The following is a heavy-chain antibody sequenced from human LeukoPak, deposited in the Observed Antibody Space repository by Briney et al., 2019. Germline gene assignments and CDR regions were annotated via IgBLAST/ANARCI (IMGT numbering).Heavy chain of an antibody. V-gene: IGHV3-74*01. Sequence: GGSLRLSCAASGFTFGSYWMHWVRQAPGKGLVWVSRINSDGSSTSYADSVKGRFTISRDNAKNTLYLQMNSLRAEDTAVYYCARDVVPAAPGDYYYYGMDVWGQGTTVTVSS. D-gene: IGHD2-2*01. CDR2: INSDGSST. CDR1: GFTFGSYW. J-gene: IGHJ6*02. CDR3: ARDVVPAAPGDYYYYGMDV.